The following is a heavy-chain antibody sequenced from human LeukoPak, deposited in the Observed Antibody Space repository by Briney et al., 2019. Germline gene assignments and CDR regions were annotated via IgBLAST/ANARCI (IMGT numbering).Heavy chain of an antibody. CDR3: ARRDELASMGRLRGIAFDI. V-gene: IGHV3-48*04. CDR1: GFTFSSYT. Sequence: GGSLRLSCVASGFTFSSYTMHWVRQAPGKGLEWVSYISSSSSTIYYADSVKGRFTISRDNAKNSLYLQMNSLRAEDTAVYYCARRDELASMGRLRGIAFDIWGQGTMVTVSS. D-gene: IGHD4-17*01. CDR2: ISSSSSTI. J-gene: IGHJ3*02.